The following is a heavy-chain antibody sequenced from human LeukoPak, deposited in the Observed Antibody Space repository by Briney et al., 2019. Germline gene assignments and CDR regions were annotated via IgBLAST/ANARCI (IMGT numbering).Heavy chain of an antibody. Sequence: GGSLRLSCAASGFSFSTCAMNWVRPAPGKGLEWVSTISGGGDGALYADSVKGRFTISRDNSKNTLFLQMNSLRAEDTAVYYCAKRTRGYSYGTLDYWGQGTLVSVSS. CDR3: AKRTRGYSYGTLDY. J-gene: IGHJ4*02. CDR1: GFSFSTCA. D-gene: IGHD5-18*01. V-gene: IGHV3-23*01. CDR2: ISGGGDGA.